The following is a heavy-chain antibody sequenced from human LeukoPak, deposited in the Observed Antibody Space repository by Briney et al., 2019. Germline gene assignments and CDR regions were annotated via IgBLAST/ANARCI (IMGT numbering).Heavy chain of an antibody. Sequence: GGSLRLSCAASGFTFGSYWMHWVRQAPGKGLVWVSHIDRDGRSTNYAGSVKGRFTISRDNARNTLFLQMNSLRVEDTAVYYCARGRPHGNDYWGQGTLVTVSS. J-gene: IGHJ4*02. CDR1: GFTFGSYW. CDR3: ARGRPHGNDY. CDR2: IDRDGRST. D-gene: IGHD4-23*01. V-gene: IGHV3-74*01.